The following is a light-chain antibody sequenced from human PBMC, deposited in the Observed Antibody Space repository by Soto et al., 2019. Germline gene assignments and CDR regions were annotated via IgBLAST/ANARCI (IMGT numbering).Light chain of an antibody. CDR3: QHYGNSPLN. V-gene: IGKV3-20*01. CDR2: GAS. Sequence: EIVLTQSPGTLSLSPGERATLSCRASQSVSSANFAWYQQKPGQAPRLLIYGASSRATGIPERFSGSVSEADFTLSISRLEPEDFAVYYCQHYGNSPLNFGQGTRLEIK. J-gene: IGKJ5*01. CDR1: QSVSSAN.